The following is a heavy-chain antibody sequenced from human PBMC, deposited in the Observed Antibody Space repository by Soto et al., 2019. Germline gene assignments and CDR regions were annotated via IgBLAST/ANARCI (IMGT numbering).Heavy chain of an antibody. CDR2: IYHSGST. Sequence: PSETLSLTCDVYGESFSDYIWSWVRQPPGKGLEWIGEIYHSGSTNYNPSLKSRVTISVDKSKNQFSLKLSSVTAADTAVYYCARESSSSRHYGMDVWGQGTTVTVSS. CDR3: ARESSSSRHYGMDV. V-gene: IGHV4-34*01. D-gene: IGHD6-13*01. CDR1: GESFSDYI. J-gene: IGHJ6*02.